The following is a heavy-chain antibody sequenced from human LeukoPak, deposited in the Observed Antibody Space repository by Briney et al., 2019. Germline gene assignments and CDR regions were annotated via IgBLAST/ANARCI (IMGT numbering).Heavy chain of an antibody. Sequence: ASLKVSCKVSGYTLTELSMHWVRQAPGKGLVLMGGFAAVAGETIYAQKFQGRVTMTEDTSTDTAYMELSSLRSEDTAVYYCATIRPYYDSSGPRGGYFDYWGQGTLVTVSS. CDR3: ATIRPYYDSSGPRGGYFDY. D-gene: IGHD3-22*01. V-gene: IGHV1-24*01. J-gene: IGHJ4*02. CDR1: GYTLTELS. CDR2: FAAVAGET.